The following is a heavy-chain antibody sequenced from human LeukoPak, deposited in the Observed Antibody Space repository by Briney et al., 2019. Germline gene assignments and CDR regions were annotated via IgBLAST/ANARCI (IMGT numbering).Heavy chain of an antibody. CDR1: GYTFTSYG. Sequence: ASVKVSCKASGYTFTSYGISWVRQAPGQGLEWMGWISAYNGNTNYAQKLQGRVTMTTDTSTSTAYMELSSLRSEDTAVYYCARDYYDSSGYYRSYYYYGMDVWGQGTTVTVSS. V-gene: IGHV1-18*01. D-gene: IGHD3-22*01. J-gene: IGHJ6*02. CDR2: ISAYNGNT. CDR3: ARDYYDSSGYYRSYYYYGMDV.